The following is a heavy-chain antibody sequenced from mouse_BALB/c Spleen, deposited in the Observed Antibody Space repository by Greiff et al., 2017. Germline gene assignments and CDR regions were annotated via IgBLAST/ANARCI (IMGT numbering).Heavy chain of an antibody. CDR2: IWAGGST. D-gene: IGHD3-1*01. Sequence: VQGVESGPGLVAPSQSLSITCTVSGFSLTSYGVHWVRQPPGKGLEWLGVIWAGGSTNYNSALMSRLSISKDNSKSQVFLKMNSLQTDDTAMYYCAREAARAAWFAYWGQGTLVTVSA. J-gene: IGHJ3*01. CDR3: AREAARAAWFAY. V-gene: IGHV2-9*02. CDR1: GFSLTSYG.